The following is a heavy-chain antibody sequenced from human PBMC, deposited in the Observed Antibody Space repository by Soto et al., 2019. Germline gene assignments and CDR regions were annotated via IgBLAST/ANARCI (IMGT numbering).Heavy chain of an antibody. D-gene: IGHD6-13*01. Sequence: PSETLSLTCTVSGGSISSSSYYWGWIRQPPGKGLEWIGSIYYSGSTYYNPSLKSRVTISVDTSKNQFSLKLSSVTAADTAVYYCERHGALIAAAGTFDYWGQGTLVTVSS. CDR3: ERHGALIAAAGTFDY. V-gene: IGHV4-39*01. CDR2: IYYSGST. J-gene: IGHJ4*02. CDR1: GGSISSSSYY.